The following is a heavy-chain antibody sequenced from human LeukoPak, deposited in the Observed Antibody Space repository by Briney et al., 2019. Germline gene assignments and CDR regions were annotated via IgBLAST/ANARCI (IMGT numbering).Heavy chain of an antibody. CDR1: GFTFSRFG. CDR2: IRFDGSSE. V-gene: IGHV3-30*02. D-gene: IGHD1-7*01. Sequence: GGSLRLSCTASGFTFSRFGMHWVRHAPGKGLEWVAFIRFDGSSEYYVDPVNGRFTTITDDSKNTLYSQKNSLRAEDTAVYYCATGREVELSFDYWGQGTLVTVSS. CDR3: ATGREVELSFDY. J-gene: IGHJ4*02.